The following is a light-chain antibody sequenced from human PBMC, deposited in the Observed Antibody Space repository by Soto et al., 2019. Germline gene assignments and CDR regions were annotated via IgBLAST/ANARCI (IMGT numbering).Light chain of an antibody. CDR3: GSHRSGNRFI. J-gene: IGLJ2*01. V-gene: IGLV2-23*01. CDR2: ETT. CDR1: STDIGSYNL. Sequence: QSALTQPASVSGSPGQSVTIFCTGTSTDIGSYNLVSWYQQPPGKAPRLLIYETTKRPSGVSNRFSGSKSGNAASLTISGLQAEDEAEYNFGSHRSGNRFIFGGGTKVTVL.